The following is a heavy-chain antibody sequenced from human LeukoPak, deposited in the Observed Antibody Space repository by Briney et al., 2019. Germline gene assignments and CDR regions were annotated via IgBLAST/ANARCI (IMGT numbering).Heavy chain of an antibody. V-gene: IGHV4-59*01. J-gene: IGHJ3*02. D-gene: IGHD3-22*01. CDR1: GGSISSYY. CDR3: AGEDYFDSSGYASWRFDI. Sequence: SETLSLTCTVSGGSISSYYWTWIRQPPGKGLEWIGHIYYSGNTIYNPSLKSRITISVDTSKNQFSLKLTSVTTADTAVYYCAGEDYFDSSGYASWRFDIWGQGTMVTVSS. CDR2: IYYSGNT.